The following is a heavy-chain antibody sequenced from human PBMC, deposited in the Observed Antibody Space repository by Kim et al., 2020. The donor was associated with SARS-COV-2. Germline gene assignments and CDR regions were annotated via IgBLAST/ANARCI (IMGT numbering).Heavy chain of an antibody. D-gene: IGHD2-2*02. Sequence: SETLSLTCTVSGGSIYTYYWSWIRQPPGEGLEWIGFIYYTGSTNNNPSLESRVTMSLDTSKNQFSLRLSSVTAADTAVYYCATYTTSSLEFDFWGRGTLVTVSS. CDR2: IYYTGST. J-gene: IGHJ4*02. CDR3: ATYTTSSLEFDF. V-gene: IGHV4-59*08. CDR1: GGSIYTYY.